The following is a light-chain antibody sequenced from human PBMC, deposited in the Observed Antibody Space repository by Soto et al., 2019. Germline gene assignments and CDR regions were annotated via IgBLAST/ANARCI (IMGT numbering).Light chain of an antibody. V-gene: IGLV1-40*01. J-gene: IGLJ1*01. Sequence: QSALTQPPSASGTPGQRVTISCSGSSSNIGSNTVHWYLQLPGSAPQLLVYTNNNRPSGVPDRFSGSASGTSASLAITGLQAEDEGDYYCQSYDSRLSGYVFGTGTKVTVL. CDR3: QSYDSRLSGYV. CDR1: SSNIGSNT. CDR2: TNN.